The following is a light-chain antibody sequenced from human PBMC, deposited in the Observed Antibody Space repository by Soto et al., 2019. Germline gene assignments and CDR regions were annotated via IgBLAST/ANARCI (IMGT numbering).Light chain of an antibody. CDR2: EVS. J-gene: IGLJ1*01. CDR3: SSYTSSSTLV. CDR1: SSDVGGYNY. Sequence: QSALTQPASMSGSPGQSITISCTGTSSDVGGYNYVSWYQQHPGKAPKLMIYEVSNRPSGVSNRFSGSKSGNTASLTISGLQAEDEADYYCSSYTSSSTLVFGTGTKLNV. V-gene: IGLV2-14*01.